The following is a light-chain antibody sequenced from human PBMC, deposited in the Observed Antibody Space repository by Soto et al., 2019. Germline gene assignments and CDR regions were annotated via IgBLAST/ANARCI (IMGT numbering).Light chain of an antibody. CDR1: QSVSGW. CDR2: DAS. CDR3: QQYETFSGT. V-gene: IGKV1-5*01. J-gene: IGKJ1*01. Sequence: DIQMTQSPSTLSASVVDTVNVTFLASQSVSGWLAWYQQKPGEAPKLLIYDASALPRGVPSRFSGSGSGTKFTLTIASLQPDDFATYYCQQYETFSGTFGPGTKVDIK.